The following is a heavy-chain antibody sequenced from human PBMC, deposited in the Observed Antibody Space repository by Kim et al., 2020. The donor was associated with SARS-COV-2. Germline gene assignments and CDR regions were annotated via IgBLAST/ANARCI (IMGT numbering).Heavy chain of an antibody. J-gene: IGHJ4*02. V-gene: IGHV4-30-2*01. CDR3: AGDFGSGSYGFDY. CDR1: GASITSGDYS. D-gene: IGHD3-10*01. CDR2: IYHGGNT. Sequence: SETLSLTCAVSGASITSGDYSWSWIRQPSGRGLEWIGYIYHGGNTVYNPSFKSRVTMSLDRSNNQISLKLTSMTAADTAVYYCAGDFGSGSYGFDYWGQGTLVTVSS.